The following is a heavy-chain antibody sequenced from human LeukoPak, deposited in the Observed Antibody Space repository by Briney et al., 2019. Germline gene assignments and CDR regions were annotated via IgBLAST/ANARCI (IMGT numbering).Heavy chain of an antibody. Sequence: GGSLRLSCAASGFTVSSNYMSWVRQAPGKGLEWVSVIYSGGSTYYADSVKGRFTISRDNSKNTLYLQMNSLRAEDTAVYYCAKRNLYYDSSGYDYWGQGTLVTVSS. J-gene: IGHJ4*02. V-gene: IGHV3-53*01. CDR2: IYSGGST. D-gene: IGHD3-22*01. CDR1: GFTVSSNY. CDR3: AKRNLYYDSSGYDY.